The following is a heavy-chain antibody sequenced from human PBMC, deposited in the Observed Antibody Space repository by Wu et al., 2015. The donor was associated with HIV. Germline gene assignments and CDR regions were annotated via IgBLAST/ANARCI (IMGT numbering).Heavy chain of an antibody. D-gene: IGHD1-1*01. CDR1: GYTFNSHY. CDR3: AKTNRIDRNGIHIYDHYGMDV. J-gene: IGHJ6*02. Sequence: QVQLVQSGTEVKKPGASVKISCKTSGYTFNSHYLHWVRQAPGQGLEWMGILNPSSGSTGYAQKFQGRLTIAADESTTTVYMELSSLKSDDTAVYYCAKTNRIDRNGIHIYDHYGMDVWGQGTTLTVS. CDR2: LNPSSGST. V-gene: IGHV1-46*02.